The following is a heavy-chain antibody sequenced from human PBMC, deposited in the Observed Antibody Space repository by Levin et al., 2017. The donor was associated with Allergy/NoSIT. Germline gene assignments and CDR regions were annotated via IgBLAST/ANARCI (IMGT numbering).Heavy chain of an antibody. Sequence: GESLKISCAASGFTFSSYSMNWVRQAPGKGLEWVSSISSSSSYIYYADSVKGRFTISRDNAKNSLYLQMNSLRAEDTAVYYCARDSAASTPPGAFDIWGQGTMVTVSS. CDR3: ARDSAASTPPGAFDI. CDR1: GFTFSSYS. V-gene: IGHV3-21*01. D-gene: IGHD2-2*01. J-gene: IGHJ3*02. CDR2: ISSSSSYI.